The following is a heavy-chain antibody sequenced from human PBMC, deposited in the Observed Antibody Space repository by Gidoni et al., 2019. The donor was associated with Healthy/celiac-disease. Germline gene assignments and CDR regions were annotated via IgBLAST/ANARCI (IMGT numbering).Heavy chain of an antibody. J-gene: IGHJ2*01. Sequence: VKKPGASVKVSCKASGYTFTRYGISWVRQAPGPGLEWMGWISAYNGNTNYAHKLQGRVTMTTDTSTSTAYMELRSLRSDDTAVYYCARDRGFWSGSGGLPPHWYFDLWGRGTLVTVSS. CDR1: GYTFTRYG. V-gene: IGHV1-18*01. CDR3: ARDRGFWSGSGGLPPHWYFDL. CDR2: ISAYNGNT. D-gene: IGHD3-3*01.